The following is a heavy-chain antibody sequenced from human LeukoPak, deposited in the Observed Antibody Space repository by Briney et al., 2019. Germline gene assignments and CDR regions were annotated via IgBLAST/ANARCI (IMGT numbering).Heavy chain of an antibody. Sequence: SETLSLTCTVSGGSISSSSYYWGWIRQPPGKGLEWIGSIYYSGSTYYNPSLKSRVTISVDTSKNQFSLKLSSVTAADTAVYYCAGIAVAGTYYWGQGTLVTVSS. J-gene: IGHJ4*02. CDR2: IYYSGST. CDR3: AGIAVAGTYY. D-gene: IGHD6-19*01. V-gene: IGHV4-39*07. CDR1: GGSISSSSYY.